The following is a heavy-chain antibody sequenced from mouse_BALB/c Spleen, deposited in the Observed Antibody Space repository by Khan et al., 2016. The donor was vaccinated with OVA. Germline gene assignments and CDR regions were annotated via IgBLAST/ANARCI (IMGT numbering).Heavy chain of an antibody. CDR3: ARIKKIVATYFDY. CDR2: TNPTNGRT. D-gene: IGHD1-1*01. J-gene: IGHJ2*01. V-gene: IGHV1S81*02. Sequence: QVHVKQSGAELVKAGASVKMSCKASGYTFTSYWMHWVKQRLGQGLEWFAETNPTNGRTYYNEKFKSKATLTVDKSSSTAYMLLSGPTFEDSAVYYGARIKKIVATYFDYWGQGTTLTVSS. CDR1: GYTFTSYW.